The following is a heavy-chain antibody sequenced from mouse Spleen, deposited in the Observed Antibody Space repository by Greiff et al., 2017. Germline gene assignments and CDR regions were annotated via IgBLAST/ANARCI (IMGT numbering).Heavy chain of an antibody. J-gene: IGHJ2*01. Sequence: VQLQQPGAELVMPGASVKLSCKASGYTFTSYWMHWVKQRPGQGLEWIGEIDPSDSYTNYNQKFKGKATLTVDKSSSTAYMQLSSLTSEDSAVYYCARGGPTPFDYWGQGTTLTVSS. V-gene: IGHV1-69*01. CDR1: GYTFTSYW. CDR3: ARGGPTPFDY. D-gene: IGHD3-3*01. CDR2: IDPSDSYT.